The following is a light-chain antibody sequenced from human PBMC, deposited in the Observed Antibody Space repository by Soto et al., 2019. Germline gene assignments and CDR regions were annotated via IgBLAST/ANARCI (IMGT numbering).Light chain of an antibody. CDR3: QQRSNWPPT. J-gene: IGKJ4*01. V-gene: IGKV3-11*01. CDR2: DAS. CDR1: QSVSSY. Sequence: EIVLTQSPATLSFSPGERATLSCRASQSVSSYLAWYQQKPGQAPRLLIYDASNRATGIPARFSGSGSGTDFTLTISSLEPEDFAVYYCQQRSNWPPTFGGGNKVEIK.